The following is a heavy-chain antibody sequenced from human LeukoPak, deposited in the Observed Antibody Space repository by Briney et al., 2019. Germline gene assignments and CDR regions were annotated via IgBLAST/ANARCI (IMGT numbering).Heavy chain of an antibody. J-gene: IGHJ4*02. Sequence: GGSLRLSCAASGFTFSSYAMSWVRQAPGKGLEWVSGISGSGGSTHYADSVKGRFTISRDNSKNTLYLQMNSLRAEDTAVYYCASGLRWDTNFDYWGQGTLVTVSS. CDR2: ISGSGGST. CDR3: ASGLRWDTNFDY. D-gene: IGHD4-23*01. CDR1: GFTFSSYA. V-gene: IGHV3-23*01.